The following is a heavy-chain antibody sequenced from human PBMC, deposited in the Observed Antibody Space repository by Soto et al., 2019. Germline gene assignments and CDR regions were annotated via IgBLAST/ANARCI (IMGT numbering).Heavy chain of an antibody. CDR3: ARLTKEHRHSSSWYSFDY. Sequence: PGGSLRLFCAASGFTFSSYSMNWVRQAPWKGLEWVSSISSSSSYIYYADSVKGRFTISRDNAKNSLYLQMNSLRAEDTAVYYCARLTKEHRHSSSWYSFDYWGQGTLVTVSS. CDR2: ISSSSSYI. CDR1: GFTFSSYS. J-gene: IGHJ4*02. D-gene: IGHD6-13*01. V-gene: IGHV3-21*01.